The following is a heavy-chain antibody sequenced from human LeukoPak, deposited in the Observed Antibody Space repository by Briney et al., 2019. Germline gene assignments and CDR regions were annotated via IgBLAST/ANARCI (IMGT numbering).Heavy chain of an antibody. Sequence: ASVKVSCKASGYTFTSYYMHWVRQAPGQGLEWMGIINPSGGSTSYAQKFQGRVTMTRDTSTSTVHMELSSLRSEDTAVYYCARGRWELTLDDAFDIWGQGTMVTVSS. CDR2: INPSGGST. V-gene: IGHV1-46*01. J-gene: IGHJ3*02. CDR3: ARGRWELTLDDAFDI. D-gene: IGHD1-26*01. CDR1: GYTFTSYY.